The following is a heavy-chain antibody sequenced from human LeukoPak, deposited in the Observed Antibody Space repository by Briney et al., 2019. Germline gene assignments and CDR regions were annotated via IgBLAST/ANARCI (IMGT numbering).Heavy chain of an antibody. V-gene: IGHV3-64*01. Sequence: PGGSLRLSCAASGFTFSSYAMHWVRQAPGKGLEYVSAISSNGGSTYYANSVKGRFTISRDNSKNTLYLQMGSLRAEDMAVYYCARGVIMSEGAFDIWGQGTMVTVSS. CDR2: ISSNGGST. D-gene: IGHD3-10*01. CDR1: GFTFSSYA. J-gene: IGHJ3*02. CDR3: ARGVIMSEGAFDI.